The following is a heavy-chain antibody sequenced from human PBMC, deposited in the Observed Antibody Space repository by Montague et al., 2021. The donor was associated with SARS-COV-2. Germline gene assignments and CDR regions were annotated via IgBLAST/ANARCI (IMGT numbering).Heavy chain of an antibody. J-gene: IGHJ5*02. V-gene: IGHV5-51*03. D-gene: IGHD3-16*01. CDR1: GYIFTKYW. CDR3: ARVRPHGGSLTLGGFDP. CDR2: IYPGDSDT. Sequence: QSGAEVKKPGESLTNSCNASGYIFTKYWIGWVRQMPGKGLEWMGIIYPGDSDTRYSPSFQGQVTMSVDKSISTAYLQWSRLKVSDTAIYFGARVRPHGGSLTLGGFDPWGQGTLVSVAS.